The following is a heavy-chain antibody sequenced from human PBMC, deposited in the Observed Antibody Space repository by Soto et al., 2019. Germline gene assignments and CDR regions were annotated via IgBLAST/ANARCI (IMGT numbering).Heavy chain of an antibody. CDR1: GGSISSSSYY. CDR3: ARHFVRGHFDY. Sequence: SETLSLTCTVSGGSISSSSYYWGWIRQPPGKGLEWIGSIYYSGNTYYNPSLKSRVTISVDTSKNQFSLKLSSVTAADTAVYYCARHFVRGHFDYWGQGTLVTVSS. J-gene: IGHJ4*02. V-gene: IGHV4-39*01. CDR2: IYYSGNT. D-gene: IGHD3-3*01.